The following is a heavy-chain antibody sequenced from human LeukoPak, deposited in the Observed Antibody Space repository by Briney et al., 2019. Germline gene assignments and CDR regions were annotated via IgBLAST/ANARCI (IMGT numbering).Heavy chain of an antibody. CDR3: ARDSQLHYYDSSGYRYYYYGMDV. D-gene: IGHD3-22*01. CDR1: GFTFSSYW. J-gene: IGHJ6*02. CDR2: IKQDGSEK. V-gene: IGHV3-7*01. Sequence: GGSLRLSCAASGFTFSSYWMSWVRQAPGKGLEWVANIKQDGSEKYYVDSVKGRFTISRDNVKNSLYLQMNSLRAEDTAVYYCARDSQLHYYDSSGYRYYYYGMDVWGQGTTVTVSS.